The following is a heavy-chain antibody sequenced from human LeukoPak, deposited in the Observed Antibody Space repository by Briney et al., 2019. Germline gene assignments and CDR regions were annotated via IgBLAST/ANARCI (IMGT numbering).Heavy chain of an antibody. V-gene: IGHV3-48*03. CDR1: GFTFSSYE. Sequence: WGSLRLSCAASGFTFSSYEMNWVRQAPGKGLEWVSYISSSGSTIYYADSVKGRFTISRDNAKNSLYLQMNSLRAEDTAVYYCARVKGNYYYYYMDVWGKGTTVTISS. J-gene: IGHJ6*03. CDR3: ARVKGNYYYYYMDV. CDR2: ISSSGSTI.